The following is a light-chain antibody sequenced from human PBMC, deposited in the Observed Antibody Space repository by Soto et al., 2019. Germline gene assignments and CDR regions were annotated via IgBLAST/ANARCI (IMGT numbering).Light chain of an antibody. J-gene: IGLJ3*02. CDR3: QSYDATNQV. V-gene: IGLV6-57*01. CDR2: EDN. Sequence: NFMLTQPHSVSESPGKTVIISCTRSSGSIASNYVQWYQQRPGSSPTTVIYEDNQRPSGVPDRFSGSLDSSSNSASLTISGLETEYEADYFCQSYDATNQVFGGGTKLTVL. CDR1: SGSIASNY.